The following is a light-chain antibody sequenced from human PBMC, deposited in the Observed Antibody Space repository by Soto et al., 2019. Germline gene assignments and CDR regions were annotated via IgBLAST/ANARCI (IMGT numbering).Light chain of an antibody. V-gene: IGLV1-40*01. CDR3: QYYDSSLSRV. CDR2: GNS. Sequence: QSVLTQPPSVSGAPGQRVTISCTGSSSNIGAGYDVHWYQQLPGTAPKLLIYGNSNRPSGVPDRFSGSKSGTSASLAITGLQAEDEADYYCQYYDSSLSRVFGGGTKL. CDR1: SSNIGAGYD. J-gene: IGLJ2*01.